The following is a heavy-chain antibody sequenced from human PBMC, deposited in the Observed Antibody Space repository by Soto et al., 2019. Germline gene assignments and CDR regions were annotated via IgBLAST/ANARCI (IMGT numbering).Heavy chain of an antibody. CDR3: ARQRSGIAVAGTEIWFDP. V-gene: IGHV4-39*01. D-gene: IGHD6-19*01. CDR2: IYYSGST. Sequence: QLQLQESGPGLVKPSETLSLTCTVSGGSISSSSYYWGWIRQPPGKGLEWIGSIYYSGSTYYNPSLKSRVTISVDTSKNQFSLKLSSVTAADTAAYYGARQRSGIAVAGTEIWFDPWGQGTLVTVSS. CDR1: GGSISSSSYY. J-gene: IGHJ5*02.